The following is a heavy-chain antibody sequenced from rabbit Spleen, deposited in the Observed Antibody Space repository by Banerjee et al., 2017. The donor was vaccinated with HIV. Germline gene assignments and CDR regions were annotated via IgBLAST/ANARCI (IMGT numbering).Heavy chain of an antibody. CDR3: ARDTGSSFSSYGMDL. D-gene: IGHD8-1*01. J-gene: IGHJ6*01. CDR1: GFSFSSSYW. V-gene: IGHV1S40*01. Sequence: QSLEESGGALVTPGGTLTLTCTASGFSFSSSYWICWVRQAPGKGLEWIACIYAGSSGSTYYASWAKGRFTISKTSSTTLTLQMTSLTAADTATYFCARDTGSSFSSYGMDLWGQGTLVTVS. CDR2: IYAGSSGST.